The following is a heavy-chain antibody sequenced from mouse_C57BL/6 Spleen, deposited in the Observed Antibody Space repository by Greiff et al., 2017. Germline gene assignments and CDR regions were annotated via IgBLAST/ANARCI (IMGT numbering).Heavy chain of an antibody. V-gene: IGHV5-17*01. Sequence: EVQGVESGGGLVKPGGSLKLSCAASGFTFSDYGMHWVRQAPEKGLEWVAYISSGSSTIYYADTVKGRFTISRDNAKNPLFLQMTSLRSEYTAMYDCARSYYYGSSYPFDWGQGTLVTVSA. CDR1: GFTFSDYG. CDR2: ISSGSSTI. CDR3: ARSYYYGSSYPFD. J-gene: IGHJ3*01. D-gene: IGHD1-1*01.